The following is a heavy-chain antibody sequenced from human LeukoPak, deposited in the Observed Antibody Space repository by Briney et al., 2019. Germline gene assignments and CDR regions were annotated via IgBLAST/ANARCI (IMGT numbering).Heavy chain of an antibody. CDR1: GFTFSSYA. J-gene: IGHJ4*02. CDR3: AKSPVPRYCSSTSCYPTYFDY. D-gene: IGHD2-2*01. V-gene: IGHV3-23*01. Sequence: GGSLRLSCAASGFTFSSYAMSWVRQAPGEGLEWVSAISGSGGSTYYADSVKGRFTISRDNSKNTLYLQMNSLRAEDTAVYYCAKSPVPRYCSSTSCYPTYFDYWGQGTLVTVSS. CDR2: ISGSGGST.